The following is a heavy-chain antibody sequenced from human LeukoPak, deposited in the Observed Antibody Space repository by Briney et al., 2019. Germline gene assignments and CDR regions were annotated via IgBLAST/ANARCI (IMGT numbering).Heavy chain of an antibody. CDR2: ICHSGST. CDR3: ARDDLVVPAANPDDY. J-gene: IGHJ4*02. D-gene: IGHD2-2*01. V-gene: IGHV4-38-2*02. Sequence: KPSETLSLTCTVSGYSISSGYYWGWIRQPPGKGLEWIGSICHSGSTYYNPSLKSRVTISVDTSKNQFSLKLSSVTAADTAVYYCARDDLVVPAANPDDYWGQGTLVTVSS. CDR1: GYSISSGYY.